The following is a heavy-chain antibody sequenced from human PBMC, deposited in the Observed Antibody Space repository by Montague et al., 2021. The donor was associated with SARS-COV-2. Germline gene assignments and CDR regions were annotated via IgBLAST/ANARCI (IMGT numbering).Heavy chain of an antibody. J-gene: IGHJ4*02. V-gene: IGHV3-7*01. CDR2: IKQNLSET. Sequence: SLRLSCAASVFSFNDYWMSLVRQAPGKGLEWVANIKQNLSETNXXXSXXDRFTVSRDNSRNSLFLQMDSLSTQDTAVYYCSKGYTGDWDHYLDYWGQGTLVTVSS. CDR3: SKGYTGDWDHYLDY. D-gene: IGHD6-19*01. CDR1: VFSFNDYW.